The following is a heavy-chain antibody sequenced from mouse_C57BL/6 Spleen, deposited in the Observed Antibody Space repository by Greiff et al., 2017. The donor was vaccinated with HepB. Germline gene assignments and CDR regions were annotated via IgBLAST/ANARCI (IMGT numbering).Heavy chain of an antibody. CDR2: INPSTGGT. D-gene: IGHD2-5*01. V-gene: IGHV1-42*01. CDR1: GYSFTGYY. J-gene: IGHJ3*01. CDR3: AKRSNWFAY. Sequence: EVKLVESGPELVKPGASVKISCKASGYSFTGYYMNWVKQSPEKSLEWIGEINPSTGGTTYNQKFKAKATLTVDKSSSTAYMQLKSLTSEDSAVYYCAKRSNWFAYWGQGTLVTVSA.